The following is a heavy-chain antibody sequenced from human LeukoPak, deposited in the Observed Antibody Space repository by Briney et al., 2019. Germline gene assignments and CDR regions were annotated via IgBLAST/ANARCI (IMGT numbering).Heavy chain of an antibody. CDR3: ASERAHYYGSGSYSKYYYGMDV. Sequence: SVKVSCKASGGTFSSYAISWMRQAPGQGLEWMGGIIPIFGTANYAQKFQGRVTITADESTSTAYMELSSLRSEDTAVYYCASERAHYYGSGSYSKYYYGMDVWGQGTTVTVSS. CDR1: GGTFSSYA. D-gene: IGHD3-10*01. CDR2: IIPIFGTA. J-gene: IGHJ6*02. V-gene: IGHV1-69*13.